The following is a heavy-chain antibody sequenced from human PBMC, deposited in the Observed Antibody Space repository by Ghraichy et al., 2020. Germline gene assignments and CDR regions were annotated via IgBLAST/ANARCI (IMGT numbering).Heavy chain of an antibody. CDR3: AREGGSYYYIDS. CDR1: SGFISGYY. D-gene: IGHD1-26*01. Sequence: SQTLSLTRVVPSGFISGYYWSWIRQPAGKGMQWIGRIYTSGSTDYSPSLKSRVTMSVDLSNSQITLRLRSVTAADTATYYCAREGGSYYYIDSWGQGTLVTVS. CDR2: IYTSGST. V-gene: IGHV4-4*07. J-gene: IGHJ4*02.